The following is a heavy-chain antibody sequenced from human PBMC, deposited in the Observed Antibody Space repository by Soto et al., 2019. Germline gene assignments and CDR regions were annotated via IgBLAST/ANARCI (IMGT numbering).Heavy chain of an antibody. D-gene: IGHD3-22*01. Sequence: ASVKVSCKASGYTFTSYAMHWVHQAPGQRLEWMGWINAGNGNTKYSQKFQGRVTITRDTSASTAYMELSSLRSEDTAVYYCARDTYYYDSSGYGRPFDYWGQGTLVTVSS. CDR2: INAGNGNT. J-gene: IGHJ4*02. V-gene: IGHV1-3*01. CDR3: ARDTYYYDSSGYGRPFDY. CDR1: GYTFTSYA.